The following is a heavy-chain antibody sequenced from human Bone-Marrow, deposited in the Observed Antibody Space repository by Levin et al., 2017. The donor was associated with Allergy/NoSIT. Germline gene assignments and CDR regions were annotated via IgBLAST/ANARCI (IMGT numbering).Heavy chain of an antibody. Sequence: GGSLRLSCAASGFTFSSYAMSWVRQAPGKGLDWVSAISGSGTSTYYADSVKGRFTISGDNSMTTLYLQMNSLKAEDTAVYYCAKGAGWVAGAVALIWGQGTLVTVSS. CDR3: AKGAGWVAGAVALI. J-gene: IGHJ4*02. CDR1: GFTFSSYA. D-gene: IGHD6-19*01. V-gene: IGHV3-23*01. CDR2: ISGSGTST.